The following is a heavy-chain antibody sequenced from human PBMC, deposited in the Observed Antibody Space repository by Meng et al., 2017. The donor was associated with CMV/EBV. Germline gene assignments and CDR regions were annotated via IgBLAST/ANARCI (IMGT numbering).Heavy chain of an antibody. D-gene: IGHD3-10*01. J-gene: IGHJ3*02. Sequence: GESLKISCAASGFTFSSYAMHWVRQAPGKGLEWVAVISYDGSNKYYADSVKGRFTISRDNSKNTLYLQMNSLRAEDTAVYYCARAFIPYGSGSGDAFDIWGQGTMVTV. CDR3: ARAFIPYGSGSGDAFDI. V-gene: IGHV3-30*04. CDR1: GFTFSSYA. CDR2: ISYDGSNK.